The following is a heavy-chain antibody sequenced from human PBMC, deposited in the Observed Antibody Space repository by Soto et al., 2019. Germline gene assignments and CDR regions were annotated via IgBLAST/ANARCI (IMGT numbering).Heavy chain of an antibody. CDR3: ARDSPIGSTYSGYDAIDS. CDR1: GGTFSTST. D-gene: IGHD5-12*01. J-gene: IGHJ4*02. CDR2: TIPILVVA. V-gene: IGHV1-69*08. Sequence: QVQLVQSGAEVKKPGSSVKVSCKASGGTFSTSTFTWVRQAPGQGLEWMGRTIPILVVADYAQDFQGRVTITADKSTSTAYMELTSLTSKDTAVYYCARDSPIGSTYSGYDAIDSWGQGTLVTVSS.